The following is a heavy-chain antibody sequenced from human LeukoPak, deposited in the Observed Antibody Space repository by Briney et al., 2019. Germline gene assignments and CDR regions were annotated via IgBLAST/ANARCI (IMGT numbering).Heavy chain of an antibody. CDR1: GYSFTSYW. CDR2: IDPSDSYT. Sequence: GESLKIFCEGSGYSFTSYWISWVRQMPGKGLEWMGRIDPSDSYTNYSPSFQGHVTISADKSISTAYLQWSSLRASDTAMYYCASTLTPAIDSWGQGTLVTVSS. D-gene: IGHD4-17*01. CDR3: ASTLTPAIDS. V-gene: IGHV5-10-1*01. J-gene: IGHJ4*02.